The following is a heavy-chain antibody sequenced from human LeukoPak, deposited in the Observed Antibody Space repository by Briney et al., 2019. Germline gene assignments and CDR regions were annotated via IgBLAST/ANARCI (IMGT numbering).Heavy chain of an antibody. J-gene: IGHJ4*02. Sequence: PGGSLRLSCAASGFTFSSYSMNWVRQAPGKGLEWVSYISSSSSTIYYADSVKGRFTISRDNAKNSLYLQMNSLRAEDTAVYYRARDRNYPPLVYWGQGTLVTVSS. V-gene: IGHV3-48*01. CDR3: ARDRNYPPLVY. CDR2: ISSSSSTI. CDR1: GFTFSSYS. D-gene: IGHD1-7*01.